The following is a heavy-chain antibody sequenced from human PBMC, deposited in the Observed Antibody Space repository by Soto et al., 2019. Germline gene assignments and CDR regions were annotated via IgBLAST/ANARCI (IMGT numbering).Heavy chain of an antibody. CDR1: GGSISGGNFS. V-gene: IGHV4-30-2*01. CDR2: IFHTGST. CDR3: ARVKVGDLFRFNCFFDV. J-gene: IGHJ2*01. Sequence: SETLSLTCTVSGGSISGGNFSWTWIRQPPGKGLEWIAYIFHTGSTFYNSSLKPRVSISVDRSKNQFSLKLKSVTETDTAVYYCARVKVGDLFRFNCFFDVSSRGTLVTVAS. D-gene: IGHD3-3*01.